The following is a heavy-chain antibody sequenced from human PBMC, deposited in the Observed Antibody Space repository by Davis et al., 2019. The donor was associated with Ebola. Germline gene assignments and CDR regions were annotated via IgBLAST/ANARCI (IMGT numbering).Heavy chain of an antibody. D-gene: IGHD4-23*01. J-gene: IGHJ4*02. CDR1: GFTFSSYS. CDR2: ISSNSRDI. CDR3: AKAGGNSVYFDY. V-gene: IGHV3-21*04. Sequence: GESLKISCAASGFTFSSYSMNWVRQAPGKGLEWVSSISSNSRDIYYADSVKGRFTISRDNAKNSLYLQMNSLRAEDTALYYCAKAGGNSVYFDYWGQGTLVTVSS.